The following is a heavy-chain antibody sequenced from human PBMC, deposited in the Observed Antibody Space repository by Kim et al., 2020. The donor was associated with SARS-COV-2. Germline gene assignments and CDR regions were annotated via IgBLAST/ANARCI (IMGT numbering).Heavy chain of an antibody. CDR2: ISGSGGST. CDR1: GFNFRSHA. D-gene: IGHD4-17*01. Sequence: GGSLRLSCAGTGFNFRSHAMSWVRQAPGKGLEWVSGISGSGGSTYYADSVKGRFTISRDNSKNTLYLQMNSLRAEDSAIYYCAKASTGGGQGTLVTVSS. V-gene: IGHV3-23*01. J-gene: IGHJ4*02. CDR3: AKASTG.